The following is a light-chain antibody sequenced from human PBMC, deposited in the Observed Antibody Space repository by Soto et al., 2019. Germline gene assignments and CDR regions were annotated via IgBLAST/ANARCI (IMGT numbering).Light chain of an antibody. CDR2: GAS. J-gene: IGKJ2*01. Sequence: EIVMTQSPATLSLSPGERAALSCRASQSINSELARSQQKPGQPPRLLIYGASTRATGVPARFTGSESGSEFTLTISGLQSEDFAVYYCQQGHNWPLTFGQGTRLEI. CDR1: QSINSE. CDR3: QQGHNWPLT. V-gene: IGKV3-15*01.